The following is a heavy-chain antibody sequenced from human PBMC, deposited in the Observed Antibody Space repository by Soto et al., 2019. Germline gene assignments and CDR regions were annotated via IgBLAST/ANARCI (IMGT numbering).Heavy chain of an antibody. J-gene: IGHJ6*02. V-gene: IGHV3-33*01. Sequence: GGSLRLSCAASGFTFSSYGMHWVRQAPGKGLEWVAVIWYDGSNKYYADSVKGRFTISRDNSKNTLYLQMNSLRAEDTAVYYCARMRFGELGRVPEGMDVWGQGTTVTVSS. D-gene: IGHD3-10*01. CDR1: GFTFSSYG. CDR3: ARMRFGELGRVPEGMDV. CDR2: IWYDGSNK.